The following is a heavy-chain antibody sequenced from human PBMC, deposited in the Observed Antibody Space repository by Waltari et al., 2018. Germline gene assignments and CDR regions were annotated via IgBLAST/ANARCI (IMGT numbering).Heavy chain of an antibody. J-gene: IGHJ3*02. Sequence: QLQLEESGPGLVRPSETLSLTCTGSGGSFRSSSGYYWGWVRQSPGKGLEWIGNIFNVGITSYNPSLKSRVSISIDTSKNQFSLKLTSVTAADTAIYYCARLGRPSWNYMSAFDIWGQGTLVTVSS. CDR3: ARLGRPSWNYMSAFDI. D-gene: IGHD1-7*01. V-gene: IGHV4-39*01. CDR2: IFNVGIT. CDR1: GGSFRSSSGYY.